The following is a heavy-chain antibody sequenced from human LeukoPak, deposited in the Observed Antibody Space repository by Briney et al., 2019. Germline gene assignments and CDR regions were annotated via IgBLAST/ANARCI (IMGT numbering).Heavy chain of an antibody. V-gene: IGHV3-30*04. CDR3: ARGSGSYYLDFDY. CDR1: GFTFSSYA. Sequence: AGGSLRLSCAASGFTFSSYAMHWVRQAPGKGLEWVAVISYDGSNKYYADSVKGRFTISRDNSKNTLYLQMNSLRAEDTAVYYCARGSGSYYLDFDYWGQGTLVTVSS. D-gene: IGHD3-10*01. CDR2: ISYDGSNK. J-gene: IGHJ4*02.